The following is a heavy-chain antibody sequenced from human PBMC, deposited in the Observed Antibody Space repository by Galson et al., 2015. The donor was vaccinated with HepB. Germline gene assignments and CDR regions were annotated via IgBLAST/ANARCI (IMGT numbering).Heavy chain of an antibody. CDR2: IYYSGST. D-gene: IGHD3-9*01. V-gene: IGHV4-31*03. CDR1: GGSISSGGYY. Sequence: TLSLTCTVSGGSISSGGYYWSWIRQHPGKGLEWIGYIYYSGSTYYNPSLKSRVTISVDTSKNQFSLKLSSVTAADTAVYYCARVNYDILTGVYTNSGGSDPWGQGTLVTVSS. CDR3: ARVNYDILTGVYTNSGGSDP. J-gene: IGHJ5*02.